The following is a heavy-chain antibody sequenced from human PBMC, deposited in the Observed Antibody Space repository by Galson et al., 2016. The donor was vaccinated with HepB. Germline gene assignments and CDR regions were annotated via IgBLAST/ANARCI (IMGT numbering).Heavy chain of an antibody. CDR3: SSRPTELEANDF. V-gene: IGHV3-74*01. J-gene: IGHJ4*02. CDR1: GFSFSNYW. CDR2: ISSNGSGT. D-gene: IGHD1-1*01. Sequence: SLRLSCAASGFSFSNYWMHWVRQVPGKGLEWLSRISSNGSGTNYADFVKGRSTISRDNAKNTVYLQMNRLRAEDTAVYYCSSRPTELEANDFWGQGTLVTVSS.